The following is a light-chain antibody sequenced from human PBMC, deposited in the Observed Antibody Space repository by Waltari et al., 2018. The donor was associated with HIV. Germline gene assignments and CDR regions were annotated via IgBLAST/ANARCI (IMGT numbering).Light chain of an antibody. V-gene: IGLV3-25*03. J-gene: IGLJ3*02. CDR3: QSADSSGTYGEWV. Sequence: SYELTQPPSVSVSPGQTARITCSGDALPKQYAYWYQQKPGQAPVLVIYKDSERPSGIPGRFSGSSSGTTVTLTISGVQAEDEADYYCQSADSSGTYGEWVFGGGTKLTVL. CDR1: ALPKQY. CDR2: KDS.